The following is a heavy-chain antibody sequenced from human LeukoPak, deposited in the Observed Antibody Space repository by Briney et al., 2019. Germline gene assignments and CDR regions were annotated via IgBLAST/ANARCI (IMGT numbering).Heavy chain of an antibody. D-gene: IGHD5-24*01. CDR3: AKDAWGEGDGFNNFDY. V-gene: IGHV3-23*01. J-gene: IGHJ4*02. CDR1: GFPFSSYG. CDR2: ISGSGVTT. Sequence: GGSLRLSCAASGFPFSSYGMTWVRQAPGRGLEWVSSISGSGVTTYYADSVKGRFAVSRDNSKNTLYLQMRSLRAEDTAVYYCAKDAWGEGDGFNNFDYWGQGTLVTVSS.